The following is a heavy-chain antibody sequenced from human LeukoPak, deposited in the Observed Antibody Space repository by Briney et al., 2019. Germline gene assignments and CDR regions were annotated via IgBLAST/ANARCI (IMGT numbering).Heavy chain of an antibody. J-gene: IGHJ4*02. CDR1: RITFRNAW. D-gene: IGHD1-1*01. Sequence: PGGSLRLSCAVSRITFRNAWMSWVRQAPGKGLEWVARIRSKTEGETKEYAASVKGRFTISRGDSRSRLYLQMNSLKTEDTAVYYCATGVVTGTSRWGQGTLVTVSS. V-gene: IGHV3-15*01. CDR2: IRSKTEGETK. CDR3: ATGVVTGTSR.